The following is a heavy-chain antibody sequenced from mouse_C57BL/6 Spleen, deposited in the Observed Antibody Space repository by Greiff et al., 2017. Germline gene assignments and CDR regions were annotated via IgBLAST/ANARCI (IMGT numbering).Heavy chain of an antibody. V-gene: IGHV5-4*01. CDR3: ARDGAYDGYYEGYFDV. Sequence: DVMLVESGGGLVKPGGSLKLSCAASGFTFSSYAMSWVRQTPEKRLEWVATISDGGSYTYYPDNVKGRFTISRDNAKNNLYLQMSHLKSEDTAMYYYARDGAYDGYYEGYFDVWGTGTTVTVSS. D-gene: IGHD2-3*01. J-gene: IGHJ1*03. CDR1: GFTFSSYA. CDR2: ISDGGSYT.